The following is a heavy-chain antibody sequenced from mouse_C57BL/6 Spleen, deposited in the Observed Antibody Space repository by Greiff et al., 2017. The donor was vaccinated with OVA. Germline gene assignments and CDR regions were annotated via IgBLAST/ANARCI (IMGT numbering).Heavy chain of an antibody. J-gene: IGHJ2*01. CDR1: GYSFTSYY. V-gene: IGHV1-66*01. Sequence: QVQLQQSGPELVKPGASVKISCKASGYSFTSYYIHWVKQRPGQGLEWIGWIYPGSGNTKYNEKFKGKATLTADTSSSTAYMQLSSLTSEDSAVYYCARDYGRGYFDYWGQGTTLTVSS. CDR3: ARDYGRGYFDY. CDR2: IYPGSGNT. D-gene: IGHD1-1*01.